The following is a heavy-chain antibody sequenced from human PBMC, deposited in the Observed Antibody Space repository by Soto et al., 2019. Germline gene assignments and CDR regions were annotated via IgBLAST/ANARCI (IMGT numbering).Heavy chain of an antibody. CDR3: ARAAGCGGDCYLPDFGY. J-gene: IGHJ4*02. D-gene: IGHD2-21*02. V-gene: IGHV1-3*01. CDR2: INAGNGNT. CDR1: GYTIISYR. Sequence: ASVNVSCKTSGYTIISYRMHWVRQAPGQRLEWMGWINAGNGNTKYPQKFQDRVTILRDTSASTAYMELRSLKSEDTAVYYCARAAGCGGDCYLPDFGYWGEGPLGSVSS.